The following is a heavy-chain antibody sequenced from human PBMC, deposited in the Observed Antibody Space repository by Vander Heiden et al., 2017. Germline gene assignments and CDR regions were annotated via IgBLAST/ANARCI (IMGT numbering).Heavy chain of an antibody. D-gene: IGHD4-17*01. CDR3: AREDYGDPGYFDY. J-gene: IGHJ4*02. CDR1: GFTFSSYW. Sequence: EVQLVASGGGLVQPGGSLRLSCAASGFTFSSYWMSWVRQAPGKGLEWVANIKQDGSEKYYVDSVKGRFTISRDNAKNSLYLQMNSLRAEDTAVYYCAREDYGDPGYFDYWGQGTLVTVSS. V-gene: IGHV3-7*01. CDR2: IKQDGSEK.